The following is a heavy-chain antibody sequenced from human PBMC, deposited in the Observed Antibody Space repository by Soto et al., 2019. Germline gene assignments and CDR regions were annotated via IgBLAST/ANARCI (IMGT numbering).Heavy chain of an antibody. CDR1: GGTFGSYA. CDR2: IIPIFGTA. Sequence: SVKVSCKASGGTFGSYAISWVRQAPGQGLEWMGGIIPIFGTANYAQKFQGRVTITADESTSTAYMELSSLRSEDTAVYYCARDNEYYDSSGYQWGDNWFDPWGQGTLVTV. V-gene: IGHV1-69*13. D-gene: IGHD3-22*01. CDR3: ARDNEYYDSSGYQWGDNWFDP. J-gene: IGHJ5*02.